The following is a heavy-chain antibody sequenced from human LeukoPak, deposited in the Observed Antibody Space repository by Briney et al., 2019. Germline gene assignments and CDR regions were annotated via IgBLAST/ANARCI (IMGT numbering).Heavy chain of an antibody. CDR2: IIPILGIA. CDR1: GGTFSSYT. D-gene: IGHD4-11*01. V-gene: IGHV1-69*02. J-gene: IGHJ4*02. Sequence: GALVKVSCKASGGTFSSYTISWVRQAPGQGLEWMGRIIPILGIANYAQKFQGRVTITADKSTSTAYMELSSLRSEDTAVYYCARAMDYSNYARYFDYWGQGTLVTVSS. CDR3: ARAMDYSNYARYFDY.